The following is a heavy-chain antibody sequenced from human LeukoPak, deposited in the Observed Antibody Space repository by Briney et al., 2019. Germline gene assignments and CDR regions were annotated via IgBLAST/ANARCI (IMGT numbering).Heavy chain of an antibody. J-gene: IGHJ4*02. Sequence: SETLSLTCDESGDSTSAGSYYWGWIRQPPGKGLEWIGYKYYSGSTRYNSSLRSRLTISLDSSKNQFSLRLTSVTAAVTAVYYCASVRSNGFVFDSWGPGTLVIVSS. CDR2: KYYSGST. CDR3: ASVRSNGFVFDS. D-gene: IGHD3-22*01. CDR1: GDSTSAGSYY. V-gene: IGHV4-61*01.